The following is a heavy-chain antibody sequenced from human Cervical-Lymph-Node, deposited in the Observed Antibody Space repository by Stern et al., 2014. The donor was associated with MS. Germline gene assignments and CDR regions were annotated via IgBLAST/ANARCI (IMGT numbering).Heavy chain of an antibody. V-gene: IGHV4-4*02. CDR2: VYHTGSA. D-gene: IGHD2-2*01. J-gene: IGHJ4*02. Sequence: QVQLVESGPGLVRPSGTLSLTCAVSGDSISNDNWWRWVRQPPGKGLEWIGEVYHTGSANYDPSLKSRVTISVDKSKNQFSLRLTSMTAADTAVYYCARDQGFQLMNSWGQGTLVIVSS. CDR1: GDSISNDNW. CDR3: ARDQGFQLMNS.